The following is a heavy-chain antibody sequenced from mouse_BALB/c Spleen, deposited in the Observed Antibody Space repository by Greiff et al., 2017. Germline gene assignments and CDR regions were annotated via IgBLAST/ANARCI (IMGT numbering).Heavy chain of an antibody. D-gene: IGHD1-1*02. Sequence: EVKVVESGGGLVQPGGSRKLSCAASGFTFSSFGMHWVRQAPEKGLEWVAYISSGSSTIYYADTVKGRFTISRDNPKNTLFLQMTSLRSEDTAMYYCASGNYFDYWGQGTTLTVSS. J-gene: IGHJ2*01. CDR1: GFTFSSFG. CDR3: ASGNYFDY. CDR2: ISSGSSTI. V-gene: IGHV5-17*02.